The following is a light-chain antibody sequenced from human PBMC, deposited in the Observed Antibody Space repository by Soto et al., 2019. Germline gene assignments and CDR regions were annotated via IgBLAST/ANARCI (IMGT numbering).Light chain of an antibody. CDR3: SSFARSSTLV. V-gene: IGLV2-14*03. Sequence: QSVLTQPASVSASPGQSVSISCTGTSSDVGGYNYVSWYQHYPGKAPKLIIYDVSNRPSGISNRFSGSKSGNTASLTISGLQAEDEADYYCSSFARSSTLVFGGGTTLTVL. CDR1: SSDVGGYNY. CDR2: DVS. J-gene: IGLJ2*01.